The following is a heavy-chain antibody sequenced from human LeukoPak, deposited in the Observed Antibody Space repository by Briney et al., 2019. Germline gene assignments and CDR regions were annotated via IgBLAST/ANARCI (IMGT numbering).Heavy chain of an antibody. CDR1: GYTFSRHG. D-gene: IGHD3-16*01. J-gene: IGHJ5*02. CDR3: ARLWGGNGYSGGSLNL. V-gene: IGHV3-33*01. Sequence: GGSLRLSCAASGYTFSRHGIHWVRQAPGKGLEWVAVVWYDGRNRDYVDSVKGRFTISKDNSNNMVFLQMDRLRAEDTAVYYCARLWGGNGYSGGSLNLWGQGTLVTVSS. CDR2: VWYDGRNR.